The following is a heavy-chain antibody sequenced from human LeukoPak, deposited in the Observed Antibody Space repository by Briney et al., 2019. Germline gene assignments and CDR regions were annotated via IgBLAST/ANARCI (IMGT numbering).Heavy chain of an antibody. J-gene: IGHJ4*02. Sequence: GGSLRLSCAASGFTFSSYGMHWVRQAPGKGLEWVAVIWYDGSNKYYADSVKGRFTISRDNSKNTLYLQMNSLRAEDTAVYYCARGEYYYDSSGPPHFDYWGQGTLVTVSS. CDR1: GFTFSSYG. CDR2: IWYDGSNK. CDR3: ARGEYYYDSSGPPHFDY. V-gene: IGHV3-33*01. D-gene: IGHD3-22*01.